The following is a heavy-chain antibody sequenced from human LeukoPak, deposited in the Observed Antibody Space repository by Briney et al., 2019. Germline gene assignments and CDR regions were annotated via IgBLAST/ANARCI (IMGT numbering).Heavy chain of an antibody. Sequence: GGSLRLSCAASGFTVSSNYMSWVRQAPGKGLEWGSIIYSGGSTYYADSVKGRFTISRDNSKNTLYLQMNSLRAEDTAVYYCARDISSGYYDAFDIWGQGTMVTVSS. V-gene: IGHV3-66*01. CDR1: GFTVSSNY. J-gene: IGHJ3*02. CDR3: ARDISSGYYDAFDI. D-gene: IGHD3-22*01. CDR2: IYSGGST.